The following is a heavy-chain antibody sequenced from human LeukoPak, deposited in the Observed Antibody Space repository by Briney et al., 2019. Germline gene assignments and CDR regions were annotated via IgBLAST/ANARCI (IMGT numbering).Heavy chain of an antibody. CDR3: TRGDYYDSSGYYLLFDY. D-gene: IGHD3-22*01. CDR1: GFTFGDYG. J-gene: IGHJ4*02. CDR2: NRSKPYGGTT. Sequence: GRSLRLSCTASGFTFGDYGMSGVRQAPGGGLEWVGFNRSKPYGGTTEYAASVKGRFTMSRDDSESIAYLQANSLKTEHTAVYYCTRGDYYDSSGYYLLFDYWGQEPLVTVSS. V-gene: IGHV3-49*04.